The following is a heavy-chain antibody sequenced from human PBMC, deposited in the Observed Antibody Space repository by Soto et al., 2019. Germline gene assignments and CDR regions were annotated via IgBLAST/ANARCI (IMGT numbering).Heavy chain of an antibody. CDR3: ARGVYYDFWSGYFDY. CDR2: IYYSGST. D-gene: IGHD3-3*01. J-gene: IGHJ4*02. V-gene: IGHV4-31*03. Sequence: QVQLQESGPGLVKLSQTLSLTCTVSGGSISSGGYYWSWIRQHPGKGLEWIGYIYYSGSTYYNPSLKSRVTISVDTSKNQFSLKLSSVTAADTAVYYCARGVYYDFWSGYFDYWGQGTLVTVSS. CDR1: GGSISSGGYY.